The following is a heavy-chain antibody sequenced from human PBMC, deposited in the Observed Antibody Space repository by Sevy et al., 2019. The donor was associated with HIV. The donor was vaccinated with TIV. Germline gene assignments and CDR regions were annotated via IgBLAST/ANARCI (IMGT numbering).Heavy chain of an antibody. CDR3: AMLATQDYSGSYLTPGVGWFDP. D-gene: IGHD1-26*01. CDR1: GYTFTGYY. CDR2: INPNSGGT. J-gene: IGHJ5*02. V-gene: IGHV1-2*02. Sequence: ASVKVSCKASGYTFTGYYMHWVRQAPGQGLEWMGWINPNSGGTNYAQKFQGRVTMTRDTSISTAYMELSRLRSDDTAVYYCAMLATQDYSGSYLTPGVGWFDPWGQGTLVTVSS.